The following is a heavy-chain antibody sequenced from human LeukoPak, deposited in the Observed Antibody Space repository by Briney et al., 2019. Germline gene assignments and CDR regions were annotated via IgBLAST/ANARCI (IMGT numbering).Heavy chain of an antibody. CDR3: AKDRWIQLWSSGYFDY. CDR2: ISGSGGDT. V-gene: IGHV3-23*01. D-gene: IGHD5-18*01. Sequence: GGSLRLSCAASGFTFSSYAMTWVRQAPGKGLEWVSTISGSGGDTFYAASVKGRFTISRDNSKNTLYLQMNSLRAEDTAVYYCAKDRWIQLWSSGYFDYWGQGTLVTVSS. J-gene: IGHJ4*02. CDR1: GFTFSSYA.